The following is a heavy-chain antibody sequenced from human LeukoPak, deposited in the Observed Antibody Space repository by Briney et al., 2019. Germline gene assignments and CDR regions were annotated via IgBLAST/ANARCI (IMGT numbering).Heavy chain of an antibody. CDR3: AKYNSVGDIAWWFDP. D-gene: IGHD1-26*01. J-gene: IGHJ5*02. V-gene: IGHV1-46*01. Sequence: GASVKVSCKASGHTFSRSYMHWVRQAPGQGLEWMGVINPSGTWTSYAQKFRGRITMTRDMSTSTDYMELRSLGFGDTAVYYCAKYNSVGDIAWWFDPWGQGTLVTVSS. CDR1: GHTFSRSY. CDR2: INPSGTWT.